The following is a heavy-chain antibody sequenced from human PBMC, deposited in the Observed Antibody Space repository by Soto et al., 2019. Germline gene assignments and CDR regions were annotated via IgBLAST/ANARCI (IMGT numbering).Heavy chain of an antibody. D-gene: IGHD6-13*01. J-gene: IGHJ6*02. V-gene: IGHV1-46*01. Sequence: ASVKVSCKASGYTFTSYYMHWVRQAPGQGLEWMGIINPSGGSTSYAQKFQGRATMTRDTSTSTVYMELSSLRSEDTAVYYCARVGGSSWYNYYYGMDVWGQGTTVTVSS. CDR3: ARVGGSSWYNYYYGMDV. CDR1: GYTFTSYY. CDR2: INPSGGST.